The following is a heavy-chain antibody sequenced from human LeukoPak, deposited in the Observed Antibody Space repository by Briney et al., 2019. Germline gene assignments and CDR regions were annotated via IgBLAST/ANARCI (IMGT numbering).Heavy chain of an antibody. D-gene: IGHD2-15*01. V-gene: IGHV3-48*03. CDR1: GFTFSSYE. J-gene: IGHJ4*02. CDR2: ISSSGSTI. CDR3: AREIGDIVVVLGGRADY. Sequence: GGSLRLSCAASGFTFSSYEMNWVRQAPGKGLEWVSYISSSGSTIYYADSVKGRFTISRDNAKNSLYLQMNSLRAEDTAVYYCAREIGDIVVVLGGRADYWGQGTLVTVSS.